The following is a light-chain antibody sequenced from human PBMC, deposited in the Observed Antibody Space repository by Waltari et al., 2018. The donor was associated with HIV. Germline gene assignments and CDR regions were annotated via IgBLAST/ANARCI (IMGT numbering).Light chain of an antibody. V-gene: IGLV3-10*01. CDR3: YSTESNGNHRV. CDR2: EDI. CDR1: TLPKKY. Sequence: YALTQPPSVSVSPGNTARHTCYGDTLPKKYPHWYQQKSGQAPVLVIYEDINRPSGIPERFAGSSSGTMAILTISGAQVEDEADYYCYSTESNGNHRVFGGGTKLTVL. J-gene: IGLJ3*02.